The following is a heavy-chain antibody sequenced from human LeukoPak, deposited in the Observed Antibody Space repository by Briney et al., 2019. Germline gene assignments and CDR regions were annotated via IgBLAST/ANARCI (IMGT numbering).Heavy chain of an antibody. J-gene: IGHJ4*02. V-gene: IGHV3-21*01. CDR2: ISSSSSYI. D-gene: IGHD6-19*01. CDR1: GFTFSSYS. CDR3: ARGGAVAGNNYFDC. Sequence: GGSLRLSCAASGFTFSSYSMNWVRQAPGKGLEWVSSISSSSSYIYYADSVKGRFTISRDNARNSLYLQMNSLRAEDTAVYYCARGGAVAGNNYFDCWGQGILVTVSS.